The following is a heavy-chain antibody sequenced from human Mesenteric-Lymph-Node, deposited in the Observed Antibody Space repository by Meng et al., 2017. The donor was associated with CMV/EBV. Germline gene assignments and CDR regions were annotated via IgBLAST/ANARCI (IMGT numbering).Heavy chain of an antibody. CDR1: GGSFSGYY. CDR3: ARGSDIPVNNY. V-gene: IGHV4-34*01. CDR2: INHSGVP. Sequence: QVQLQQWGAGLLKPSETLSLTCAVYGGSFSGYYWSWIRQPPGKGLESIGEINHSGVPNYNPSLKSRVTISLDRSKNQFSLRLSSVTAEDTAVYYCARGSDIPVNNYWGQGTLVTVSS. D-gene: IGHD2-15*01. J-gene: IGHJ4*02.